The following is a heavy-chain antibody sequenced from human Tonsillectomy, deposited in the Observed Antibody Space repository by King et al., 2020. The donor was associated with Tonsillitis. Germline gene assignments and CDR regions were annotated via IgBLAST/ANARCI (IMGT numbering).Heavy chain of an antibody. Sequence: HVQLVESGGGLVKPGGSLRLSCAASGFTFSAYYMNWIRQAPGKGLEWVSYISSSSRYTNYADSVKGRFTISRDNAKNSLYLQMNSLRAEDTAVYYCARGRREFSSRWYEAGAFDIWGQGTMVTVSS. CDR1: GFTFSAYY. V-gene: IGHV3-11*06. D-gene: IGHD6-13*01. CDR2: ISSSSRYT. J-gene: IGHJ3*02. CDR3: ARGRREFSSRWYEAGAFDI.